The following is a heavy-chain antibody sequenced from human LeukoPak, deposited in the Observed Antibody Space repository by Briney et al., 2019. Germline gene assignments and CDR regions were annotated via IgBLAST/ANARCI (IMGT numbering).Heavy chain of an antibody. CDR1: GYTFTDYY. D-gene: IGHD6-25*01. CDR2: INPNSGGT. Sequence: ASVKVSCKASGYTFTDYYMHWVRQAPGQGLEWMGWINPNSGGTNYAQKFQGRVTMTRDTSISTAYMELSRLRSDDTAVYYCARDQGQERLRIEIDYYYYMDVWGKGTTVTVSS. V-gene: IGHV1-2*02. J-gene: IGHJ6*03. CDR3: ARDQGQERLRIEIDYYYYMDV.